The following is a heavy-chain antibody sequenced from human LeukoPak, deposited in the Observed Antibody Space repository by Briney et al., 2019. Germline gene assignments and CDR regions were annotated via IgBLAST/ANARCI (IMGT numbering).Heavy chain of an antibody. CDR3: ATYCSSTSCYSPYYYYGMDV. CDR2: ICAYNGNT. CDR1: GYTFTSYG. J-gene: IGHJ6*02. V-gene: IGHV1-18*01. D-gene: IGHD2-2*01. Sequence: GASVKVSCKASGYTFTSYGISWVRQAPGQGLEWMGWICAYNGNTNYAQKLQGRVTMTTDTSTSTAYMELRSLRSDDTAVYYCATYCSSTSCYSPYYYYGMDVWGQGTTVTVSS.